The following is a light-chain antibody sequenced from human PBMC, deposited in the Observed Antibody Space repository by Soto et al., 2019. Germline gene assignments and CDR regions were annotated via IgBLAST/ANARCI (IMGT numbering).Light chain of an antibody. V-gene: IGKV3-20*01. CDR1: QIVSSSY. Sequence: EIVLTQSPGTLSLSPGERAILSCRASQIVSSSYLGWYQQKPGQAPRLLIFGASSRATGIPDRFSGSGSESDFTLTITRLEPEDFAVYYCQQYSDSAWTFGQGTRVEIK. J-gene: IGKJ1*01. CDR2: GAS. CDR3: QQYSDSAWT.